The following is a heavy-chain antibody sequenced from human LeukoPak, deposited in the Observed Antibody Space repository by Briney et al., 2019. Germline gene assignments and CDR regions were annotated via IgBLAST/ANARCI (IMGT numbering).Heavy chain of an antibody. CDR3: ARGYSGYDWERTTFDY. J-gene: IGHJ4*02. D-gene: IGHD5-12*01. CDR1: GGSISSSSYY. CDR2: IYYSGST. V-gene: IGHV4-39*07. Sequence: KASETLSLTCTVSGGSISSSSYYWGWIRQPPGKGLEWIGSIYYSGSTYYNPSLKSRVTISVDTSKNQFSLKLSSVTAADTAVYYCARGYSGYDWERTTFDYWGQGTLVTVSS.